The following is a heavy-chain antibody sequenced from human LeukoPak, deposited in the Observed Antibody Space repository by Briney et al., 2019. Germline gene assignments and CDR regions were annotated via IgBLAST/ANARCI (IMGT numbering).Heavy chain of an antibody. V-gene: IGHV4-61*02. CDR1: GGSISNGSYY. Sequence: SQTLSLTCTVSGGSISNGSYYWSWIRQPAGEGLEWIGRIYTSGTTNYNPSLKSRVTISVDTSKNQFSLKLSSVTAADTAVYYCARASFYYDSSGYSIAFDIWGQGTMVTVSS. J-gene: IGHJ3*02. CDR2: IYTSGTT. D-gene: IGHD3-22*01. CDR3: ARASFYYDSSGYSIAFDI.